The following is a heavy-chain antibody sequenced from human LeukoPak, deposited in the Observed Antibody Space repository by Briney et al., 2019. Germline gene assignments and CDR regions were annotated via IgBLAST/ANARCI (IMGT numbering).Heavy chain of an antibody. CDR1: GYTFTSYA. J-gene: IGHJ4*02. D-gene: IGHD4-17*01. CDR3: ARDPGTTVTTLDY. V-gene: IGHV1-69*13. Sequence: SVKVSCKASGYTFTSYAISWVRQAPGQGLEWMGGIIPIFGTANYAQKFQGRVTITADESTSTAYMELSSLRSEDTAVYYCARDPGTTVTTLDYWGQGTLVTVSS. CDR2: IIPIFGTA.